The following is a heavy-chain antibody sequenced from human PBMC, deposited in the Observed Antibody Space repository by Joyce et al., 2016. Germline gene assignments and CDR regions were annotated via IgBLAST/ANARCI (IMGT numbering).Heavy chain of an antibody. D-gene: IGHD6-19*01. Sequence: QVQLVQSGAEGRKPGASVTISCKTSGYTFTNYAMHWVRQAPGQRLEWMGRISGGNGNTKYSEKFQGRVTISRDTSSKTAYLELSSLTSEDTAVYYCARGSVAANDYWGQGTLVTVSS. CDR3: ARGSVAANDY. CDR1: GYTFTNYA. J-gene: IGHJ4*02. V-gene: IGHV1-3*01. CDR2: ISGGNGNT.